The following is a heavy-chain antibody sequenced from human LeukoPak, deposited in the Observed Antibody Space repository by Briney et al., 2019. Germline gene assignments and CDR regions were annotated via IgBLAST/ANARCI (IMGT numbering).Heavy chain of an antibody. V-gene: IGHV3-48*01. CDR2: ISSGSSTI. J-gene: IGHJ4*02. D-gene: IGHD5-18*01. CDR3: ARRTSYGCDY. CDR1: GFTFTSYT. Sequence: GGSLRLSCAASGFTFTSYTMNWVRQAPGKGLEWVSYISSGSSTIYYADSVKGRFTISRDNSKNTLYLQMNSLRAEDTAVYYCARRTSYGCDYWGQGTLVTVSS.